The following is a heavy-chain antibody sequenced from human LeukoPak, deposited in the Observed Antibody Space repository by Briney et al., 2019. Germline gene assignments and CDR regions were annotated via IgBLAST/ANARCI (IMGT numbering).Heavy chain of an antibody. D-gene: IGHD6-13*01. CDR1: GFTFDDYA. Sequence: GGSLRLSCAASGFTFDDYAMHWVQQAPGKGLEWVSGISWNSGSIGYADSVKGRFTISRDNAKNSLYLQMNSLRAEDTALYYCAKDLCLTIAAAGPEFAYWGQETLATVPS. CDR2: ISWNSGSI. V-gene: IGHV3-9*01. J-gene: IGHJ4*02. CDR3: AKDLCLTIAAAGPEFAY.